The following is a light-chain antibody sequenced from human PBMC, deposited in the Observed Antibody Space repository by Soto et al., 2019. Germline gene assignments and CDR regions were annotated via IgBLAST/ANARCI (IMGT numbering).Light chain of an antibody. J-gene: IGLJ2*01. V-gene: IGLV2-14*01. Sequence: QSVLTQPASVSGSPGQSITISCTGTNSDVGRYNYVSWYQQHPGKAPKLMIHEVSERPSGVSNRFSGSKSGNTASLTISGLQAEDEADYYCSSYTSSSTRVFGGGTKLTVL. CDR3: SSYTSSSTRV. CDR2: EVS. CDR1: NSDVGRYNY.